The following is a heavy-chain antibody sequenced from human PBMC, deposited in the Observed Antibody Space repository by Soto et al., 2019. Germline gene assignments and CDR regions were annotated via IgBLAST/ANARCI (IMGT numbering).Heavy chain of an antibody. Sequence: GESLKISCKGSGYSSTSYWIGWVRQMPGKGLEWMGIIYPGDSDTRYSPSFQGQVTISADKSISTAYLQWSSLKASDTAMYYCARHAAARYYYYGMDVWGQGTTVTVSS. V-gene: IGHV5-51*01. CDR3: ARHAAARYYYYGMDV. D-gene: IGHD6-6*01. J-gene: IGHJ6*02. CDR1: GYSSTSYW. CDR2: IYPGDSDT.